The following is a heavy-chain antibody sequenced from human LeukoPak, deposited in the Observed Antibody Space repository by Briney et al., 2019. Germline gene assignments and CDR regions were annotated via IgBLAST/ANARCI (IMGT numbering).Heavy chain of an antibody. CDR2: INPSGGST. J-gene: IGHJ4*02. Sequence: ASVKVSCKASGYTFTSYYMHWVRQAPGQGLEGMGIINPSGGSTSYAQKFQGRVTMTRDMSTSTVYMELSSLRSEDTAVYYCAKSSNWNDYRPMPDHWGQGTLVTVSS. CDR3: AKSSNWNDYRPMPDH. D-gene: IGHD1-1*01. CDR1: GYTFTSYY. V-gene: IGHV1-46*01.